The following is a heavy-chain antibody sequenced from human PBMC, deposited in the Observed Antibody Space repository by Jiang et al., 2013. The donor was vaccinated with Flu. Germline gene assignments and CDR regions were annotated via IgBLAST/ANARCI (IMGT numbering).Heavy chain of an antibody. D-gene: IGHD3-22*01. CDR2: IRSKTNRYAT. V-gene: IGHV3-73*01. Sequence: PGGSLKLSCAASGFTFSGSAVHWVRQASGKGLEWVGHIRSKTNRYATVYSASVKGRFTISRDDSKNTAYLQMTSLKTEDTAIYYCTRLYYFDSSSPADYYYGMDVWGQGTTVTVSS. CDR3: TRLYYFDSSSPADYYYGMDV. CDR1: GFTFSGSA. J-gene: IGHJ6*02.